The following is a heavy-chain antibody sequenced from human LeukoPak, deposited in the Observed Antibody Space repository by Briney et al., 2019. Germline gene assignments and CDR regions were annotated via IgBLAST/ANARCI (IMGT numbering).Heavy chain of an antibody. CDR1: GGSISSSSYY. V-gene: IGHV4-39*07. D-gene: IGHD3-10*01. CDR3: AREIRGQSYYGSGSYQTPWYYYGMDV. J-gene: IGHJ6*02. Sequence: PSETLSLTCTVSGGSISSSSYYWGWIRQPPGKGLEWIGSIYYSGSTYYNPSLKSRVTISVDTSKNQFSLKLSSVTAADTAVYYCAREIRGQSYYGSGSYQTPWYYYGMDVWGQGTTVTVSS. CDR2: IYYSGST.